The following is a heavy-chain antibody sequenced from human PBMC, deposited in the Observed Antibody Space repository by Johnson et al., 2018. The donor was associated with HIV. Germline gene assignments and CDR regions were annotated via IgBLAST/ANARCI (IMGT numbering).Heavy chain of an antibody. V-gene: IGHV3-30*04. D-gene: IGHD1-7*01. J-gene: IGHJ3*02. CDR2: ISYDGSNK. CDR1: GFTFSSYA. Sequence: QVQLVESGGGVVQPGRSLRLSYAASGFTFSSYAMHWVRQAPGKGLEWVAVISYDGSNKYYADSVKGRFTISRDNSKNTLYLQMNSLRAEDTAVYYCAREDQNWNYDHAFDIWGQGTMVTVSS. CDR3: AREDQNWNYDHAFDI.